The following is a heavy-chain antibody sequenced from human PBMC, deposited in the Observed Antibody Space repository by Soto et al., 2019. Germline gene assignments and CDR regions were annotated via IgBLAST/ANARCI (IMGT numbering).Heavy chain of an antibody. V-gene: IGHV4-59*01. CDR1: GGSMRNYY. J-gene: IGHJ4*02. CDR3: TSSHSTSSSPDY. CDR2: VYHSGTT. D-gene: IGHD2-2*01. Sequence: SETLSLTCSVSGGSMRNYYWNWIRQPPGRGLEWIGYVYHSGTTNYNPSLKSRVSMSVDVSRNHFSLTLHSVTAADTAIYFCTSSHSTSSSPDYWGLGTLVTVSS.